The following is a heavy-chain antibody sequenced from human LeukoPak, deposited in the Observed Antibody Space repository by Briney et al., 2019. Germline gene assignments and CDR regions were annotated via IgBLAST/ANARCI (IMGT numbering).Heavy chain of an antibody. J-gene: IGHJ4*02. Sequence: ASVKVSCKASGITFSRSALQWVRQARGQRPEWIGRLVVGSGNTDYAQKFQERVTITRDMSTSTAYMELSSLRSEDTAVYYCAADRDCSSASCYPYNFDSWGQGTLVTVSS. V-gene: IGHV1-58*01. CDR2: LVVGSGNT. CDR3: AADRDCSSASCYPYNFDS. CDR1: GITFSRSA. D-gene: IGHD2-2*01.